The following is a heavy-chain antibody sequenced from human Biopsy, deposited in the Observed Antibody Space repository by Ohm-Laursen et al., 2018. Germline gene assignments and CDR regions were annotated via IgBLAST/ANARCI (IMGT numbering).Heavy chain of an antibody. CDR3: AKARVAIRYFDI. D-gene: IGHD2-15*01. J-gene: IGHJ2*01. V-gene: IGHV3-21*04. CDR1: GFAFSDYS. Sequence: GSLRLSCAASGFAFSDYSMNWVRQAPGKGLEWVASISSTSNHIHYVDSVWGRFTISRDNAKNSLYLQMNSLRAGDTALYYCAKARVAIRYFDIWGRGTLVTVSS. CDR2: ISSTSNHI.